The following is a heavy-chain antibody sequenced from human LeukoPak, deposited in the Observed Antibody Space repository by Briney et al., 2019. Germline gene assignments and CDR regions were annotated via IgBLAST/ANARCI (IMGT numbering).Heavy chain of an antibody. CDR1: GFTFSSYA. V-gene: IGHV3-23*01. CDR2: ISGSGGST. CDR3: AKDLSSIAARPKYYFDY. D-gene: IGHD6-6*01. Sequence: GGSLRLSCAASGFTFSSYAMSWVRQAPGKGLEWVSAISGSGGSTYYADSVKGRFTISRDNSKNTLYLQMNSLRAEDTAVYYCAKDLSSIAARPKYYFDYWGQGTLVTVSS. J-gene: IGHJ4*02.